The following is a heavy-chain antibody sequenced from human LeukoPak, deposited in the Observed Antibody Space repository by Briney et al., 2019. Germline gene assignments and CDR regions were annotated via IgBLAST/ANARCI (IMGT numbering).Heavy chain of an antibody. Sequence: GGSLRLSCAVSGFTFSSYGMHWVRQAPGKGLEWVTFIRYDGSNKYYADSVKGRFTISRDNSKNTLYLQMNSLRVEDTAVYYCTKAPFEGNWFDPWGQGTLVTVSS. CDR1: GFTFSSYG. CDR3: TKAPFEGNWFDP. J-gene: IGHJ5*02. CDR2: IRYDGSNK. V-gene: IGHV3-30*02. D-gene: IGHD3-9*01.